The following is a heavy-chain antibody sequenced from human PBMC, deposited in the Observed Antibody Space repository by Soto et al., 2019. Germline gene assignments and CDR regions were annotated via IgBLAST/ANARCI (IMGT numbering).Heavy chain of an antibody. V-gene: IGHV1-2*02. CDR2: INPNSGGT. Sequence: ASVKVSCKASGYTFTVYYMHCVRQSPGQGLEWMGWINPNSGGTNYAQKFQGRVTMTRDTSISTAYMELSRLRSDDTAVYYCARSPYCSSTSCYSPYFDYWGQGTLVTVSS. CDR1: GYTFTVYY. CDR3: ARSPYCSSTSCYSPYFDY. J-gene: IGHJ4*02. D-gene: IGHD2-2*01.